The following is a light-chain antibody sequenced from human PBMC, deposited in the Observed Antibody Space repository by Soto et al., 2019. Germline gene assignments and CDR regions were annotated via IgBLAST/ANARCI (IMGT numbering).Light chain of an antibody. Sequence: QSALTQPPSASGSPGQSVTISCTGTSSDIGSYTYVSWYQQDPGKAPKLIIYEISKRPSGVPDRFSGSKSGNTASLTVSGLQAEDEADYYCSSYAGRNTVVFGGGTKLTVL. CDR1: SSDIGSYTY. CDR3: SSYAGRNTVV. CDR2: EIS. J-gene: IGLJ2*01. V-gene: IGLV2-8*01.